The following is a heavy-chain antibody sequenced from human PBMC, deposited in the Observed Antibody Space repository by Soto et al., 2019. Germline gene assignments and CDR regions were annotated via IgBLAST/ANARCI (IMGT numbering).Heavy chain of an antibody. J-gene: IGHJ4*02. D-gene: IGHD6-13*01. V-gene: IGHV4-59*08. CDR2: IYYSGTT. Sequence: SETLSLTCTVSGGSTSPYYWSWIRQPPGQGLEWIGCIYYSGTTNYNPSLKGRVTISVDTSKNQFSLKLSSVTAADTAVYYCARLGYRTRWSDYWGQGTLVTVSS. CDR3: ARLGYRTRWSDY. CDR1: GGSTSPYY.